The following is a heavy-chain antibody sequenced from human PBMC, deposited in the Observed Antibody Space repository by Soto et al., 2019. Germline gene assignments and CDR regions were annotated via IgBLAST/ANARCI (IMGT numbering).Heavy chain of an antibody. D-gene: IGHD1-7*01. CDR3: AKDEGWTVSELPFYYYRDV. Sequence: GGSLRLSCAGSGFTFINSAMTWVRQAPGKGLEWVSTISGSGNKIYYADSVKGRFTISRDTSKNTLYLQMNSLRAEDTAVYYCAKDEGWTVSELPFYYYRDVWGKGATVTVSS. CDR2: ISGSGNKI. V-gene: IGHV3-23*01. CDR1: GFTFINSA. J-gene: IGHJ6*03.